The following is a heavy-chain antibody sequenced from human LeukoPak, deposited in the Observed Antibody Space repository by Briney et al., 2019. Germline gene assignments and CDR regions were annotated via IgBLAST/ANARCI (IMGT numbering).Heavy chain of an antibody. CDR3: TTDRSYISSWSY. V-gene: IGHV3-15*01. J-gene: IGHJ4*02. Sequence: GGSLRLSCAASGFTFSNAWMSWVRQAPGKGLEWVGRIKSKTDGGTTDYAAPVKGRFTISRDDSKNTLYLQMNSLKTEDTAVYYCTTDRSYISSWSYWGQGTLVTVSS. CDR1: GFTFSNAW. CDR2: IKSKTDGGTT. D-gene: IGHD6-13*01.